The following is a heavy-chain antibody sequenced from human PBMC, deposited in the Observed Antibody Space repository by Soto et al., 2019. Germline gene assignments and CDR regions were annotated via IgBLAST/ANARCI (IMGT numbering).Heavy chain of an antibody. V-gene: IGHV4-34*01. D-gene: IGHD2-15*01. CDR3: ALVVVAAPHLMPQPNPVDY. J-gene: IGHJ4*02. Sequence: QVQLQQWGAGLLKPSETLSLTCAVYGGSFSGYYWSWIRQPPGKGLEWIGEINHSGSTNYNPSLKSRVTISVDTSKNQFSLKVSSVTAADTAVYYCALVVVAAPHLMPQPNPVDYWGQGTLVTVSS. CDR1: GGSFSGYY. CDR2: INHSGST.